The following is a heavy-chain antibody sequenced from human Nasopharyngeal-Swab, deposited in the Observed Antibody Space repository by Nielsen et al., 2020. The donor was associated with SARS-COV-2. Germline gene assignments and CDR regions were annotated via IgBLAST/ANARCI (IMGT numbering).Heavy chain of an antibody. CDR1: GFTFSDYY. V-gene: IGHV3-11*04. Sequence: GGSLRLSCAASGFTFSDYYMSWIRQAPGKGLEWVSYISSSGSTIYYADSVKGRFTISRDNAKNSLYLQMNSLRAEDTAVYYCTTDPYGSGSYRYYYYYYMDVWGKGTTVTVSS. CDR2: ISSSGSTI. J-gene: IGHJ6*03. CDR3: TTDPYGSGSYRYYYYYYMDV. D-gene: IGHD3-10*01.